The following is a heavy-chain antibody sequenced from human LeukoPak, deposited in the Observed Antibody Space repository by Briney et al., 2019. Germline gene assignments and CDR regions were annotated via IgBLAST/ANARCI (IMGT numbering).Heavy chain of an antibody. CDR2: IKQDGSEK. D-gene: IGHD3-22*01. CDR1: GFTFRNYW. Sequence: PGGSLRLSCAATGFTFRNYWMSWVRQAPGKGLEWVANIKQDGSEKYYVDSVKGRFTISKDNAKNSLYLQMNSLRAEDTAVYYCARDPYSGYAETQTYYYDSSGYYLFDYWGPGGLVTVSS. V-gene: IGHV3-7*05. J-gene: IGHJ4*02. CDR3: ARDPYSGYAETQTYYYDSSGYYLFDY.